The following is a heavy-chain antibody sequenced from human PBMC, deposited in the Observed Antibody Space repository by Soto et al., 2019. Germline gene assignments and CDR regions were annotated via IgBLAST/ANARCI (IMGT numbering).Heavy chain of an antibody. D-gene: IGHD3-3*01. CDR3: AKDPYYDFWSGYYSFDY. Sequence: EVQLVESGGGLVQPGRSLRLSCAASGFTFDDYAMHWVRQAPGKGLEWVSGISWNSGSIGYADSVKGRFTISRDNAKNSLYLQMNSLRAEDTVLYYCAKDPYYDFWSGYYSFDYWGQGTLVTVSS. V-gene: IGHV3-9*01. J-gene: IGHJ4*02. CDR2: ISWNSGSI. CDR1: GFTFDDYA.